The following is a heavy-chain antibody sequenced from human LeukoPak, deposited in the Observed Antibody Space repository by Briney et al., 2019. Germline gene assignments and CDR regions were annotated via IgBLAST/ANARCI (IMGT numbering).Heavy chain of an antibody. J-gene: IGHJ3*02. CDR2: TYYRSKWYN. V-gene: IGHV6-1*01. CDR3: ATTVETGDAFDI. CDR1: GDSVSSNSAA. Sequence: SQTLSLACAISGDSVSSNSAAWSWIRLSPSRGLEWLGRTYYRSKWYNDYAVSVRSRITINPDTSKSLFSLQLNSVTPEDTAEYYCATTVETGDAFDIWGPGTMVTVSS. D-gene: IGHD1-1*01.